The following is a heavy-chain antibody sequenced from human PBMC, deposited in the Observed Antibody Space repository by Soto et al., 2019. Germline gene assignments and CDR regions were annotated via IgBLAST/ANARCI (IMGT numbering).Heavy chain of an antibody. CDR2: IFGSGETT. CDR1: GFPFSTPD. V-gene: IGHV3-23*01. Sequence: DVQVMQSGGGLIQPGGSLRLACTASGFPFSTPDMSWVRQAPGKGLEWVATIFGSGETTYYADSVRGRLTVSRDNFKNTVYLQMNSLIADDTALYYCVKNSGWFNTWGQGALVIVSS. D-gene: IGHD3-10*01. J-gene: IGHJ5*02. CDR3: VKNSGWFNT.